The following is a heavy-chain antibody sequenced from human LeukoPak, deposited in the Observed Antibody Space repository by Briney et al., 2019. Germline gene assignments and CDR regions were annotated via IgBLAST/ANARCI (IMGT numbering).Heavy chain of an antibody. Sequence: SLRLSCVASGFTFDDYAMHWVRQAPGKGLEWVSGISWNSGSIGYADSVKGRFTISRDNAKNSLYLQMNSLRAEDTALYYCARGGITIFGVIIPPDYWGQGTLVTVSS. V-gene: IGHV3-9*01. CDR3: ARGGITIFGVIIPPDY. CDR2: ISWNSGSI. J-gene: IGHJ4*02. CDR1: GFTFDDYA. D-gene: IGHD3-3*01.